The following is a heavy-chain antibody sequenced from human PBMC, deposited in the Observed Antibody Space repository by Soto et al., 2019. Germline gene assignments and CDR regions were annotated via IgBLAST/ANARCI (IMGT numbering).Heavy chain of an antibody. Sequence: DVQLLESGGGLVQPGGSLTLSCAASRFTFSDFAMSWVRQAPGKGLEWVSTIGGGGTDTYYADSVKGRFTISRDNSKNTMYLQMDGLRDEDTAVYYCAKDAVPYSWMWDWFDSWGQGTLVIVSS. J-gene: IGHJ5*01. D-gene: IGHD1-20*01. CDR3: AKDAVPYSWMWDWFDS. CDR2: IGGGGTDT. V-gene: IGHV3-23*01. CDR1: RFTFSDFA.